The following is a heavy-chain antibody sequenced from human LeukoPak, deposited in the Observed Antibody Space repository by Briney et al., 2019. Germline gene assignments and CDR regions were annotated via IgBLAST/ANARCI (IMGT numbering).Heavy chain of an antibody. CDR1: GFTFDDYA. V-gene: IGHV3-9*01. Sequence: PGRSLRLSCAASGFTFDDYAMPWVRQAPGKGLEWVSGISWNSGSIGYADSVKGRFTISRDNAKNSLYLQMNSLRAEDTALYYCAKDSSSWYNWFDPWGQGTLVTVSS. J-gene: IGHJ5*02. CDR3: AKDSSSWYNWFDP. CDR2: ISWNSGSI. D-gene: IGHD6-13*01.